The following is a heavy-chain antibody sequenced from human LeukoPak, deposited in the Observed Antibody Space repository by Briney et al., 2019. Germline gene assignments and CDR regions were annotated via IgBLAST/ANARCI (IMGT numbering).Heavy chain of an antibody. J-gene: IGHJ5*02. CDR1: GYTFTGYY. Sequence: ASVKVSCKASGYTFTGYYMHWVRQAPGQGLEWMGGIIPIFGTANCAQKFQGRVTITVDESTSTAYMELSSLRSEDTAVYYCANDYYDSSGYYRNQNYNWFDPWGQGTLVTVSS. D-gene: IGHD3-22*01. CDR2: IIPIFGTA. V-gene: IGHV1-69*13. CDR3: ANDYYDSSGYYRNQNYNWFDP.